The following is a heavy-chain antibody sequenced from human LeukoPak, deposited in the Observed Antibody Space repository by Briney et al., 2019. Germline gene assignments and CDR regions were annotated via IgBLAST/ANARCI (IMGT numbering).Heavy chain of an antibody. CDR1: GGSISSYY. CDR3: ARDRPDLFSI. V-gene: IGHV4-59*12. J-gene: IGHJ3*02. Sequence: SETLSLTCTVSGGSISSYYWSWIRQPPGKGLEWIGYIYYSGSTNYNPSLKSRVTISVDTSKNQFSLKLSSVTAADTAVYYCARDRPDLFSIWGQGTMVTVSS. D-gene: IGHD1-14*01. CDR2: IYYSGST.